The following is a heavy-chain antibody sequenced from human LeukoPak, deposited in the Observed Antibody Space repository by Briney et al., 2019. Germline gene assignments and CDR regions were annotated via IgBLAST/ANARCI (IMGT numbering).Heavy chain of an antibody. J-gene: IGHJ4*02. CDR1: GFTFTTNA. CDR3: AKCGNSGCHLIDY. V-gene: IGHV3-23*01. CDR2: ISGRTGAT. Sequence: AGSLRLSCAASGFTFTTNAMSWVRQAPGKGLEWVSAISGRTGATYYADSEKGRFTISRDNSTSTLYLQMHSLRAEDTAVYYCAKCGNSGCHLIDYWGQGTLVTVSS. D-gene: IGHD5-12*01.